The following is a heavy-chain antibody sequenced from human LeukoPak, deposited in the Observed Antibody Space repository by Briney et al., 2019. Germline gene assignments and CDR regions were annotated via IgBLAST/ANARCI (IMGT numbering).Heavy chain of an antibody. D-gene: IGHD4-17*01. Sequence: SETLSLTCAVSGDSFSSHYWTWIRQPPGRGLEWIGYISYIGTTNYNPSLKSRVTISIDTSKNQFSLKLSSVTTADTAVYYWARDLVTVTKGFDIWGLGTMVSVSS. J-gene: IGHJ3*02. CDR3: ARDLVTVTKGFDI. V-gene: IGHV4-59*11. CDR1: GDSFSSHY. CDR2: ISYIGTT.